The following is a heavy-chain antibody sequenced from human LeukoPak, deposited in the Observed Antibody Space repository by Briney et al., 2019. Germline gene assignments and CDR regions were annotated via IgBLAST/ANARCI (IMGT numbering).Heavy chain of an antibody. J-gene: IGHJ4*02. CDR3: ARGPGGLSNFDY. CDR1: GFTVSSNS. V-gene: IGHV3-53*01. Sequence: GSLRLSCTVSGFTVSSNSMSWVRQAPGKGLEWVSFIYSDNTHYSDSVKGRFTIPRDNSKNTLYLQMNSLRAEDTAVYYCARGPGGLSNFDYWGQGTLVTVSS. CDR2: IYSDNT. D-gene: IGHD3-16*02.